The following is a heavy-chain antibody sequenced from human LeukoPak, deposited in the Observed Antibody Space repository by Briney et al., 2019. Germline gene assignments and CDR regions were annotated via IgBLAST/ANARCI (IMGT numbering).Heavy chain of an antibody. Sequence: PGGPLSLSCAPSGFTLSSNNMTGVPQAPGKGREWVSVIFSDGTTYYADSVKGRFTSSRDNSKNTLYLQMNSLRAEDTGIYYCARVFFYDTRGYYDYWGQGTLVTVSS. CDR3: ARVFFYDTRGYYDY. J-gene: IGHJ4*02. V-gene: IGHV3-66*01. CDR1: GFTLSSNN. CDR2: IFSDGTT. D-gene: IGHD3-22*01.